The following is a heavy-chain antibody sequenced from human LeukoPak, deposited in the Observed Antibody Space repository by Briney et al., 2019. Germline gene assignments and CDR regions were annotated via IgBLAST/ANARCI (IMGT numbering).Heavy chain of an antibody. D-gene: IGHD5-24*01. J-gene: IGHJ4*02. CDR3: ARLEERLGYYFDY. CDR1: GGSISSSSYY. CDR2: IYYSGST. V-gene: IGHV4-39*01. Sequence: SETLSLTCTVSGGSISSSSYYWGWIRHPPGKGLEWIGSIYYSGSTYYNPSLKSRVTISVDTSKNQFFLKLSSVTAADTAVYYCARLEERLGYYFDYWGQGTLVTVSS.